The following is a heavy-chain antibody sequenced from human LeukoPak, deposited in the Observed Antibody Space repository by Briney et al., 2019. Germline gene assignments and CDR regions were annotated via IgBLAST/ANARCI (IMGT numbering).Heavy chain of an antibody. J-gene: IGHJ4*02. CDR2: ISWNSGSI. CDR1: GFTFDDYA. V-gene: IGHV3-9*01. D-gene: IGHD5-12*01. Sequence: GGSLRLSCAASGFTFDDYAMHWVRQAPGKGLEWVSGISWNSGSIGYADSVKGRFTISRDNAKNSLYLQMNSLRAEDTALYYCAKGISYSGYGLDYWGQGTLVTVSS. CDR3: AKGISYSGYGLDY.